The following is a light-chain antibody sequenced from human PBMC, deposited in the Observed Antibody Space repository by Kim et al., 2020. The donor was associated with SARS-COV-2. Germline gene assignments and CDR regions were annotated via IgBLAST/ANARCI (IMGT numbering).Light chain of an antibody. CDR2: NKN. Sequence: ALGQTVRITCQGDSLRTYYASWYQQKPGQAPVVVISNKNNRPSGIPDRFSGSSSGNTASLTITGAQAEDEADYYCNSRDSSGNYWVFGGGTKLAVL. J-gene: IGLJ2*01. CDR3: NSRDSSGNYWV. V-gene: IGLV3-19*01. CDR1: SLRTYY.